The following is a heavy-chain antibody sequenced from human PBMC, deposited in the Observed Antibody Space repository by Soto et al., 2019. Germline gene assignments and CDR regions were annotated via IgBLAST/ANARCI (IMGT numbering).Heavy chain of an antibody. V-gene: IGHV3-33*01. CDR2: IWYDGSNK. Sequence: PVGSLRLSCAASGFTFSSYGMHWVRQAPGKGLEWVAVIWYDGSNKYYADSVKGRFTISRDNSKNTLYLQMNSLRAEDTAVYYCASDVADTTYWYFDLCGRGTLVTVSS. CDR3: ASDVADTTYWYFDL. D-gene: IGHD2-15*01. J-gene: IGHJ2*01. CDR1: GFTFSSYG.